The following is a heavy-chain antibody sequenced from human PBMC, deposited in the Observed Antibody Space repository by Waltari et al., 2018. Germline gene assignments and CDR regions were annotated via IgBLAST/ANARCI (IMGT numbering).Heavy chain of an antibody. CDR3: ARAAFTFGGVIVIRGFDY. V-gene: IGHV1-2*02. J-gene: IGHJ4*02. D-gene: IGHD3-16*02. CDR2: INPNSGGT. Sequence: QVQLVQSGAEVKKPGASVKVSCKASGYPFTGSYLHWVRQAPGQGLEWMGWINPNSGGTNYAQKFQDRVTMTRDTSISTAYMKLSRLRSDDTAVYYCARAAFTFGGVIVIRGFDYWGQGTLVTVSS. CDR1: GYPFTGSY.